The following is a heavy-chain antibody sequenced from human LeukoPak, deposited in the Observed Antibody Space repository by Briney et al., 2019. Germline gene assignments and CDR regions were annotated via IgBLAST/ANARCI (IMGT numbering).Heavy chain of an antibody. CDR2: IKQDGSEK. D-gene: IGHD2-2*01. Sequence: GGSLRLSCAASGFTFSSYWMSWVRQAPGKGLEWVANIKQDGSEKYYVDSVKGRFTISRDNAKNSLYLQMNSLRAGDTAVYYCARESCSSTSCYVNWFDPWGQGTLVTVSS. J-gene: IGHJ5*02. V-gene: IGHV3-7*03. CDR1: GFTFSSYW. CDR3: ARESCSSTSCYVNWFDP.